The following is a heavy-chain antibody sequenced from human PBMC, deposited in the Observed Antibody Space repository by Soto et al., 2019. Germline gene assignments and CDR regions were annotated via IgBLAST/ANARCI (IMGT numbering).Heavy chain of an antibody. CDR2: ISGSGNRT. V-gene: IGHV3-23*01. D-gene: IGHD1-26*01. CDR3: AKEVTSGSYSQYYFGLEG. J-gene: IGHJ6*02. CDR1: GFTLSSYS. Sequence: GGSLRLSCAASGFTLSSYSMSWVRQAPGKGLEWVSAISGSGNRTFHADSVKGRFTISRDNAKNALYLQMNSLRVEDTAVYYCAKEVTSGSYSQYYFGLEGRGQLTIVILS.